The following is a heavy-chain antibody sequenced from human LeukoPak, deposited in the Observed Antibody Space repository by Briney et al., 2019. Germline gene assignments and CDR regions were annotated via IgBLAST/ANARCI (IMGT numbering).Heavy chain of an antibody. V-gene: IGHV4-4*02. J-gene: IGHJ6*02. CDR3: ASHYDSSGYYPSGMLYYGMDV. D-gene: IGHD3-22*01. CDR2: IYHSGST. Sequence: SETLSLTCGVFGGSISSSNWWSWVRQPPGKGLEWIGEIYHSGSTNYNPSLKSRVTISVDKSKNQFSLKLSSVTAADTAVYYCASHYDSSGYYPSGMLYYGMDVWGQGTTVTVSS. CDR1: GGSISSSNW.